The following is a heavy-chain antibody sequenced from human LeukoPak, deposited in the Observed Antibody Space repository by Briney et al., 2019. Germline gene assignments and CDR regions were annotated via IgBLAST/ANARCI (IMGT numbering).Heavy chain of an antibody. D-gene: IGHD4-11*01. V-gene: IGHV3-23*01. Sequence: GGSLRLSCAASGFTVSSNYMSWVRQAPGKGLEWVSTISGGGGSTFYADSVKGRFTIFRVNSKNTLYLQMNSLRAEDTAIYYCAKDMSDYSNFPDVWGQGTTVTVSS. CDR1: GFTVSSNY. CDR3: AKDMSDYSNFPDV. CDR2: ISGGGGST. J-gene: IGHJ6*02.